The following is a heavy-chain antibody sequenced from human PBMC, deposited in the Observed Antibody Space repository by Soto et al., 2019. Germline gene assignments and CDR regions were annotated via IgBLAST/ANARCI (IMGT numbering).Heavy chain of an antibody. D-gene: IGHD6-13*01. CDR2: IYYSGST. J-gene: IGHJ4*02. Sequence: PSETLSLTRPVAGGSISGYYWSRIRQPPGKGLEGIGGIYYSGSTNYNPPLKSRVTISVDTSKNQFSLKLSSVTAADTAVYYCARRWRRTFDYWGQGTLVPVSS. CDR3: ARRWRRTFDY. CDR1: GGSISGYY. V-gene: IGHV4-59*08.